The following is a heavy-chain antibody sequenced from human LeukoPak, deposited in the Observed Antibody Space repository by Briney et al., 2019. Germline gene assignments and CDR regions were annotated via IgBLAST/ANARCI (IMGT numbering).Heavy chain of an antibody. Sequence: GGSLRLSCAASGFTVSSNYMSWVRQAPGKGLEWVSVIYSGGSTYYADSVKGRFTISRDNSKNTLYLQMNSLRAEDTAVYYCATSTEYSGYDLSFGYWGQGTLVTVVS. V-gene: IGHV3-66*01. D-gene: IGHD5-12*01. CDR1: GFTVSSNY. CDR3: ATSTEYSGYDLSFGY. CDR2: IYSGGST. J-gene: IGHJ4*02.